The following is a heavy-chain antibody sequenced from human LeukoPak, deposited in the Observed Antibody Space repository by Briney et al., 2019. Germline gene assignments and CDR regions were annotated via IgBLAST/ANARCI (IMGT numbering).Heavy chain of an antibody. CDR2: ISPSGGST. V-gene: IGHV1-46*01. CDR3: ARDLVQQLAPGY. Sequence: ASVKVSCKASGYTFTSYYMHWVRQAPGQGLEWMGIISPSGGSTSYAQKFQGRVTMTRDTSTSTVYMELSSLRSEDTAVYYCARDLVQQLAPGYWGQGTLVTVSS. J-gene: IGHJ4*02. D-gene: IGHD6-13*01. CDR1: GYTFTSYY.